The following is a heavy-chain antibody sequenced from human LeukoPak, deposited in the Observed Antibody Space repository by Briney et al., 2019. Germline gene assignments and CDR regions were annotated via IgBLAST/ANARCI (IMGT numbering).Heavy chain of an antibody. J-gene: IGHJ4*02. CDR1: GYTFTGYY. D-gene: IGHD1-26*01. Sequence: ASVKVSCKASGYTFTGYYMHWVRQAPGQGLEWMGWINPNSGGTNYAQKFQGRVTMTRDTSISTAYMELSRLRSDDTAVYYCARDAGGSIVGAIGYYFDYWGQGTLVTVSS. V-gene: IGHV1-2*02. CDR3: ARDAGGSIVGAIGYYFDY. CDR2: INPNSGGT.